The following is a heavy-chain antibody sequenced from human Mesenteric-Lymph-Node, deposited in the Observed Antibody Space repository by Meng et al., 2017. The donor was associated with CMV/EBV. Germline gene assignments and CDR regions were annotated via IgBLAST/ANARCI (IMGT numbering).Heavy chain of an antibody. CDR1: GFTFSKFE. CDR3: ARAAGYCSSTSCYNTLDY. V-gene: IGHV3-48*03. D-gene: IGHD2-2*02. Sequence: GESLKISCAASGFTFSKFEMNWVRQAPRKGPEWLSYISSSGDRTYYADSVKGRFTVSRDNAKNSLSLQMNSLRAEDTAVYYCARAAGYCSSTSCYNTLDYWGQGTLVTVSS. CDR2: ISSSGDRT. J-gene: IGHJ4*02.